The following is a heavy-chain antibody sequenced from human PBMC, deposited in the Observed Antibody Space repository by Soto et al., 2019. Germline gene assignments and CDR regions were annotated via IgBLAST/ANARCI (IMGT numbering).Heavy chain of an antibody. CDR3: ARELWMWSSSSSSAFDI. J-gene: IGHJ3*02. Sequence: ASVKVSCKASGYTFTSYGISWVRQAPGQGLEWMGWISAYNGNTNYAQKLQGRVTMTTDTSTSTAYMELRSLRSDDTAVYYCARELWMWSSSSSSAFDIWRQGTMVTVSS. V-gene: IGHV1-18*01. CDR1: GYTFTSYG. D-gene: IGHD6-6*01. CDR2: ISAYNGNT.